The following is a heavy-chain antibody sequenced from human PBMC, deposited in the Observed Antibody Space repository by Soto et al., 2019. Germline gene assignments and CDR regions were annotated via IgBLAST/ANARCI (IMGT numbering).Heavy chain of an antibody. J-gene: IGHJ5*02. D-gene: IGHD3-22*01. V-gene: IGHV1-46*01. CDR3: ARVYYDSSGHYSGLSSNWFDP. CDR1: GYTFTSYY. Sequence: ASVKVSCKASGYTFTSYYMHWVRQAPGQGLEWMGIINPSGGSTSYAQKFQGRVTMTRDTSTSTVYMELSSLRSEDTAVYYCARVYYDSSGHYSGLSSNWFDPWGQGTLVTVSS. CDR2: INPSGGST.